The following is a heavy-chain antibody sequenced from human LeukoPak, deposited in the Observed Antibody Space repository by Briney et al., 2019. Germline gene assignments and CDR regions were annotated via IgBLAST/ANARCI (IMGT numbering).Heavy chain of an antibody. CDR3: AKNGDSERWLQPKFVTH. J-gene: IGHJ4*02. D-gene: IGHD5-24*01. CDR2: ISSGSSYI. Sequence: GGSLRLSCAASGFTLSRYSMNWVRQAPGKGLEWVSSISSGSSYIYYAGSVKGRFTMSRDNSKNTLYLQMNSLRAEDTAVYYCAKNGDSERWLQPKFVTHWGQGTLVTVSS. V-gene: IGHV3-21*01. CDR1: GFTLSRYS.